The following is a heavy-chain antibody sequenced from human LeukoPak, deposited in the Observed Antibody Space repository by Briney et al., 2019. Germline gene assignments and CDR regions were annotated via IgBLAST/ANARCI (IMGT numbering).Heavy chain of an antibody. J-gene: IGHJ4*02. Sequence: PGGSLRLSCAASGFTVSSNYMSWVRQAPGKGLEWVSVIYSGGSTYCADSVKGRFTISRDNSKNTLYLQMNSLRAEDTAVYYCARSSSWYFDYWGQGTLVTVSS. D-gene: IGHD6-13*01. CDR3: ARSSSWYFDY. CDR1: GFTVSSNY. CDR2: IYSGGST. V-gene: IGHV3-66*01.